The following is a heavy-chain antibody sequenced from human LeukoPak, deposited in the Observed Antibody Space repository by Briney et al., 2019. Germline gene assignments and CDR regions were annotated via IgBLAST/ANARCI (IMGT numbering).Heavy chain of an antibody. V-gene: IGHV3-23*01. D-gene: IGHD2-15*01. J-gene: IGHJ4*02. Sequence: GGSLRLSCAASGFILSSYAMSWVRQAPGKGLEWVSAISGSGGSTYYADSVKGRFTISRDNSKNTLYLQMNSLRAEDTAVYYCLGRLQRDFDYWGQGTLVTVSS. CDR3: LGRLQRDFDY. CDR2: ISGSGGST. CDR1: GFILSSYA.